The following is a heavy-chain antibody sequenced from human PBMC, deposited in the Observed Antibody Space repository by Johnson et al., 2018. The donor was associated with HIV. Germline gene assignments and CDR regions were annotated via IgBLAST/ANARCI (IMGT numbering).Heavy chain of an antibody. CDR3: AKDRTSGSYSDDAFDI. V-gene: IGHV3-NL1*01. J-gene: IGHJ3*02. Sequence: QMLLVESGGGVVQPGRSLRLSCAASGFTFSSYAMHWVRQAPGKGLEWVSVIYTVGDVYYADSVKGRFTISRDNSKNTLYLQMNSLRAEDTAVYYCAKDRTSGSYSDDAFDIWGQGTMVTVSS. CDR1: GFTFSSYA. CDR2: IYTVGDV. D-gene: IGHD1-26*01.